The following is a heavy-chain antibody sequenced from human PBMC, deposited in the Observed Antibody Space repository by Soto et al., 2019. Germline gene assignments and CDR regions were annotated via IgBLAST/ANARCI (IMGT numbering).Heavy chain of an antibody. CDR2: IIPIFGTA. V-gene: IGHV1-69*13. CDR3: ARASHYCSSTSCFRFHWFDP. D-gene: IGHD2-2*01. Sequence: SVKVSCKASGGTFSSYAISWVRQAPGQGLEWMGGIIPIFGTANYAQKFQARVTITADESTSTAYVELSSLRSEDTAVYYCARASHYCSSTSCFRFHWFDPWGQGTLVTVSS. J-gene: IGHJ5*02. CDR1: GGTFSSYA.